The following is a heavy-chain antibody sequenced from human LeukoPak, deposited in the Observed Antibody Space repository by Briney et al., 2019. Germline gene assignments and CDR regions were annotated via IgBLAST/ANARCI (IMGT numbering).Heavy chain of an antibody. CDR2: ISAYNGNT. Sequence: GASVKVSCKASGYTFASYGINWVRQAPGQGLEWIGWISAYNGNTNYAQKFQDRVTLTTDTSATTVYMELTSLRSDDTAIYYCARDGTEDVRRSSQFYVKYNYNGMDVWGQGTMVTVSS. J-gene: IGHJ6*02. CDR1: GYTFASYG. V-gene: IGHV1-18*01. CDR3: ARDGTEDVRRSSQFYVKYNYNGMDV. D-gene: IGHD1-1*01.